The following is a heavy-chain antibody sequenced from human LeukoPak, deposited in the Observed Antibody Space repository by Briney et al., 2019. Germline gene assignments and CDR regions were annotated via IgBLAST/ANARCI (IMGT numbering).Heavy chain of an antibody. CDR1: GGSISRGTFY. J-gene: IGHJ4*02. CDR2: VYYTGTT. D-gene: IGHD6-13*01. CDR3: ARHVEASAVTGFDY. Sequence: PETLSLTCTVSGGSISRGTFYWGLVRQPPGKGLEWIGSVYYTGTTYFNPSLKSRVTISVDTSKNHFSLKLNSVTAADTAVYYCARHVEASAVTGFDYWGQGTLVTVSS. V-gene: IGHV4-39*01.